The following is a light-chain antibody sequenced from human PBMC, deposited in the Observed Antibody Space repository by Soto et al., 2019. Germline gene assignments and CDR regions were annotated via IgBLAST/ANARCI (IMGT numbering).Light chain of an antibody. J-gene: IGKJ1*01. CDR1: QSLRDKY. CDR3: QQYGSSPLWT. Sequence: EIVMTQSPATLSVSPGERATLSCRASQSLRDKYVAWYQQKPGQSPRLLIYGASSRATGIPDRFSGSGSGTDFTLTISRLEPEDFAVYYCQQYGSSPLWTFGQGTKVDIK. V-gene: IGKV3-20*01. CDR2: GAS.